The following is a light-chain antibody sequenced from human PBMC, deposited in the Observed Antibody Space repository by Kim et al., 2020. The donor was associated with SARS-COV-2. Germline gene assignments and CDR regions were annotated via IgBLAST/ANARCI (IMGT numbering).Light chain of an antibody. CDR2: DAS. CDR1: QSISSW. CDR3: QQYNSYSQT. J-gene: IGKJ1*01. V-gene: IGKV1-5*01. Sequence: GDRVTITCRASQSISSWLAWYQQKPGKAPKLLIYDASSLESGVPSRFSGSGSGTEFTLTISSLQPDDFATYYCQQYNSYSQTFGQGTKVDSK.